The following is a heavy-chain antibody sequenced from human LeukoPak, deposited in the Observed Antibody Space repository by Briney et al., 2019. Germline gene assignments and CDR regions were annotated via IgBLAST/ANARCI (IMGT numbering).Heavy chain of an antibody. CDR1: GFTFSTYA. Sequence: PGGSLRLSCAASGFTFSTYAMSWVRQAPGKGLEWVSVISGSGGSTYYADSVKGRFTISRDNSKNTLYLQMNSLRAEDTAVYNCAKDRGSSGWYSEGLDYWGQGTLVTVSS. V-gene: IGHV3-23*01. CDR3: AKDRGSSGWYSEGLDY. D-gene: IGHD6-19*01. CDR2: ISGSGGST. J-gene: IGHJ4*02.